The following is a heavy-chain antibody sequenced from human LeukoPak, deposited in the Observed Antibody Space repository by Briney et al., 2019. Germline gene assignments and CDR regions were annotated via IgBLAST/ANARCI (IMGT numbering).Heavy chain of an antibody. CDR1: GFTFSSYS. J-gene: IGHJ4*02. CDR3: AKGSRATYDY. V-gene: IGHV3-23*01. Sequence: GGSLRLSCAASGFTFSSYSMNWVRQAPGKGLEWVSSIIDTGGSTYYADSVKGRLTISRDNSKNTPYLQLNSLRVDDTAVYYCAKGSRATYDYWGQGTLVTVSS. CDR2: IIDTGGST.